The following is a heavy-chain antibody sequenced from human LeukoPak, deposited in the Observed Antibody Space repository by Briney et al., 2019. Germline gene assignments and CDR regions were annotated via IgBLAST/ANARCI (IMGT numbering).Heavy chain of an antibody. V-gene: IGHV3-23*01. CDR1: GFTFSNFP. CDR3: AKDRGY. Sequence: GGSLTLSCAASGFTFSNFPMMWVRQAPGKGLEWVSAISDSGDSTYSADCVKGRFSISRDNSNNTLYLQMNSLRAEDTAVYYCAKDRGYWGQGTLVTVSS. J-gene: IGHJ4*02. CDR2: ISDSGDST.